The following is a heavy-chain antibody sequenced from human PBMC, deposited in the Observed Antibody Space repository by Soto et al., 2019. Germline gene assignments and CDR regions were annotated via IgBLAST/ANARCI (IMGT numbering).Heavy chain of an antibody. CDR1: GGSISSGGYP. CDR2: IYHSGST. V-gene: IGHV4-30-2*01. J-gene: IGHJ6*02. D-gene: IGHD2-21*02. CDR3: ARGGVTPYYYGMDV. Sequence: SETLSLTCAVSGGSISSGGYPWSWIRQPPGKGLEWIGYIYHSGSTYYNPSLKSRVTISVDRSKNQFSLKLSSVTAADTAVYYCARGGVTPYYYGMDVWGQGTTVTVSS.